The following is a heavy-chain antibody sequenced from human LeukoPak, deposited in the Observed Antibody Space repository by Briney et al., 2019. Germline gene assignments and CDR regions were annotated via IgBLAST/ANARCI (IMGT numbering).Heavy chain of an antibody. CDR3: AKGVAIAARRGPPQH. D-gene: IGHD6-6*01. Sequence: PGRSLRLSRAASGFTFSSYGTHWVRQAPGKGLEWVAVISYDGSNKYYADSVKGRFTISRDNSKNTLYLQMNSLRAEDTAVYYCAKGVAIAARRGPPQHWGQGTLATVSS. J-gene: IGHJ1*01. CDR2: ISYDGSNK. CDR1: GFTFSSYG. V-gene: IGHV3-30*18.